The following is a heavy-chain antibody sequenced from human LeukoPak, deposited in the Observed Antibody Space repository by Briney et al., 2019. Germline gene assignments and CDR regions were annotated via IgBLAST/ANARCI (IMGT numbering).Heavy chain of an antibody. CDR3: AKVSFLYALLDPFDY. CDR2: ISDSGGRT. D-gene: IGHD2-8*01. Sequence: GGSLRLSRAASGFTFSSYIMSWVRQAPGKGLEWVSGISDSGGRTYYADSVKGRFTISRDNSKNTLYLQMNSLRAEDTAVYYCAKVSFLYALLDPFDYWGQGTLITVSS. J-gene: IGHJ4*02. CDR1: GFTFSSYI. V-gene: IGHV3-23*01.